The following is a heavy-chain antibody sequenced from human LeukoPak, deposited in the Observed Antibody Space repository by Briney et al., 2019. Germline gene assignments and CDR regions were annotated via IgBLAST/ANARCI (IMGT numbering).Heavy chain of an antibody. CDR3: ARSDPPGGDYGGISGQAFDI. CDR1: GGSFNGYH. Sequence: PSETLSLTCAVYGGSFNGYHWSWIRQPPGKGLEWIGEINHSESTNYDPSLTSRVTISLDTSKNQFSLKLSSVTAADTAVYYCARSDPPGGDYGGISGQAFDIWGQGTMVTVSA. J-gene: IGHJ3*02. V-gene: IGHV4-34*01. D-gene: IGHD4-23*01. CDR2: INHSEST.